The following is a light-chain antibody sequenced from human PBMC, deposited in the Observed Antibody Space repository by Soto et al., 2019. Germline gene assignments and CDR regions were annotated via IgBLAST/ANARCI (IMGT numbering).Light chain of an antibody. V-gene: IGKV3-15*01. CDR2: GAS. Sequence: EIVMTQSPATLSVSPGESATLSCRASQRVSYNLAWYQQKPGQAPRLLIYGASTRATGIPARFRGSGSGTEFALTISSLQSEDFAVYYCQQYSYRPPLRTFGQGTKVEIK. CDR3: QQYSYRPPLRT. CDR1: QRVSYN. J-gene: IGKJ1*01.